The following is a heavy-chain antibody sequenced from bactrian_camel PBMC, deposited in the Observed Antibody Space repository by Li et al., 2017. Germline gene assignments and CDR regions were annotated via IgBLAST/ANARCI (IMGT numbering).Heavy chain of an antibody. CDR1: GFTFSDYP. Sequence: VQLVESGGGLVEPGGSLRPSCAASGFTFSDYPMSWVRQAGGKGLEWVADIDSDGSTYYSDSVKGRFTISRDNAKNTLSLQLNSLKSEDTAMYYCVAEFRRRYDDCSGSENYWGQGTQVTVS. CDR3: VAEFRRRYDDCSGSENY. D-gene: IGHD3*01. J-gene: IGHJ4*01. CDR2: IDSDGST. V-gene: IGHV3S10*01.